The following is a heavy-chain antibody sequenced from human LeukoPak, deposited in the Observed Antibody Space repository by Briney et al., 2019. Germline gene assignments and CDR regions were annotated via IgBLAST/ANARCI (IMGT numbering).Heavy chain of an antibody. CDR1: GFTFSSYG. CDR2: ISYDGDNK. CDR3: AKDLHYYVAMDV. V-gene: IGHV3-30*18. J-gene: IGHJ6*02. Sequence: GRSLRLSCAASGFTFSSYGMHWVRQAPGKGLEWVAVISYDGDNKYYADSVKGRFAISRDNSKSTLFLQMNSLRAEDTALYYCAKDLHYYVAMDVWGQGTAVTVSS. D-gene: IGHD3-10*02.